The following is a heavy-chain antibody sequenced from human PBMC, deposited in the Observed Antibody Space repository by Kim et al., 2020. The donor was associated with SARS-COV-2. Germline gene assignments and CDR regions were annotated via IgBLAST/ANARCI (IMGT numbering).Heavy chain of an antibody. D-gene: IGHD3-22*01. J-gene: IGHJ4*02. Sequence: GGSLRLSCAASGFTFSTYGMHWVRQAPGEGLEWVAVKSYDGSKTYYADSVKGRFIISRDNSKNTLHLQMNSLRPEDTALYYCATGYYYESSSYDYWGQGTPVTVSS. V-gene: IGHV3-30*03. CDR2: KSYDGSKT. CDR3: ATGYYYESSSYDY. CDR1: GFTFSTYG.